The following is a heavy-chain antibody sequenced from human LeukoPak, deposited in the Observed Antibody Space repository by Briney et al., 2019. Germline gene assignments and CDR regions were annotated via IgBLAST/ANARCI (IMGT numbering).Heavy chain of an antibody. D-gene: IGHD4-23*01. V-gene: IGHV3-23*01. CDR1: GFTFSSSA. Sequence: GSLRLSCAASGFTFSSSAMSWVRQAPGKGLEWVSSISGSGSGGSTYYADSVKGRFTISRDNSKNTLYLQMNSLRAEDTAVYYCASRNSLFIWGQGTLVTVSS. CDR3: ASRNSLFI. J-gene: IGHJ4*02. CDR2: ISGSGSGGST.